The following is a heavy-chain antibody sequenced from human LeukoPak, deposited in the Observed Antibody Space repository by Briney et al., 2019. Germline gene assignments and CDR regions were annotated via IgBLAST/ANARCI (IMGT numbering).Heavy chain of an antibody. V-gene: IGHV4-59*01. Sequence: PSETLSLTCSVSGGSMSSYYWSWIRQSPGKGLEWIGYIYHSGSTDYNSSLKSRVTISEDTSKKQFSLKVSSVTAADTAVYYCARDPPRAYGSNDYTVGAFDIWGQGTMVTVSS. CDR2: IYHSGST. J-gene: IGHJ3*02. CDR1: GGSMSSYY. CDR3: ARDPPRAYGSNDYTVGAFDI. D-gene: IGHD3-22*01.